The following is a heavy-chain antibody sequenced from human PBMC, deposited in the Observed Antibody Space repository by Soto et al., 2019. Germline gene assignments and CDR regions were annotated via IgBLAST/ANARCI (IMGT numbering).Heavy chain of an antibody. Sequence: EVQLLESGGGLVQPGGSLRLSCAASGFTFSSYDMSWVRQAPGQGLEWVSGISDSGGSTYYADSVKGRFTISRDNSKNTLYLQMNGLRAEDTVVYYCAKVEISLVRGVMGEDYWGQGTLVTVSS. V-gene: IGHV3-23*01. CDR2: ISDSGGST. CDR3: AKVEISLVRGVMGEDY. J-gene: IGHJ4*02. CDR1: GFTFSSYD. D-gene: IGHD3-10*01.